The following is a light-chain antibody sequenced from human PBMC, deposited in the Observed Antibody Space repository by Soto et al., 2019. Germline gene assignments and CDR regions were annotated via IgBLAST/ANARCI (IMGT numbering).Light chain of an antibody. Sequence: QSALTQPPSASGSPGQSVTISCTGASSDVGAYNYVSWYQLHPGQAPKLMIYEVSKRPSGVPDRFSGSKSGNTASLTVSGLQAEDEADYYCSSYAGSDSYVFGTGTKVTVL. CDR2: EVS. V-gene: IGLV2-8*01. CDR3: SSYAGSDSYV. CDR1: SSDVGAYNY. J-gene: IGLJ1*01.